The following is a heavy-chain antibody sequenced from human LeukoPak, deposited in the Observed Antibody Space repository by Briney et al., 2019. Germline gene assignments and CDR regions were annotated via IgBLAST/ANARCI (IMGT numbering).Heavy chain of an antibody. CDR3: ARARGDYYDSSGYYSAFDY. CDR1: GGPFSGYY. CDR2: INHSGNA. D-gene: IGHD3-22*01. V-gene: IGHV4-34*01. J-gene: IGHJ4*02. Sequence: SETLSLTCAVYGGPFSGYYWSWIRQPPGKGLEWIGEINHSGNANYNPSLKSRVTISVDMSKNQFSLKLSSVTAADTAVYYCARARGDYYDSSGYYSAFDYWGQGTLVTVSS.